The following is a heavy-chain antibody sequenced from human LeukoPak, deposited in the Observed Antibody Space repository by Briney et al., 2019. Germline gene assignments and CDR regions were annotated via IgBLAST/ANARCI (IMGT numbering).Heavy chain of an antibody. J-gene: IGHJ6*03. CDR1: GFTFRSYW. Sequence: PGGSLRLSCAASGFTFRSYWMHWVRQGPGKGLVWVSRINTDGSGTMYADSVKGRFTISRDNAKNTLYLQMNSLRAEDTAVYYCASATVTTYDFYYYMDVWGKGTTVTVSS. D-gene: IGHD4-11*01. V-gene: IGHV3-74*03. CDR3: ASATVTTYDFYYYMDV. CDR2: INTDGSGT.